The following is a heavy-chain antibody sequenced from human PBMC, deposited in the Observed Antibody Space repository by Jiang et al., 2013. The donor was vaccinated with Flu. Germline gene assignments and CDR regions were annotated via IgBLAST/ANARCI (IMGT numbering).Heavy chain of an antibody. CDR2: INHSGST. J-gene: IGHJ4*02. D-gene: IGHD6-13*01. Sequence: LLKPSETLSLTCAVYGGSFSGYYWSWIRQPPGKGLEWIGEINHSGSTNYNPSLKSRVTISVDTSKNQFSLKLSSVTAADTAVYYCAREDTAAAEPPWDYWGQGTLVTVSS. CDR3: AREDTAAAEPPWDY. V-gene: IGHV4-34*01. CDR1: GGSFSGYY.